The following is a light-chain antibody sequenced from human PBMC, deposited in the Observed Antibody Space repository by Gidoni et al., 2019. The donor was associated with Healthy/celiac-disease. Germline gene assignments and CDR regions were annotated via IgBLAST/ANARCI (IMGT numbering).Light chain of an antibody. Sequence: DIQMTQSPSSLSASVGDRVTITCRASQSISSYLNWYQQKPGTAPKLLIYAASSLQSGVPSRFSGSGSGTDFTLTISSLQPEDVATYYRQQSYSTPWAFGQGTKVEIK. J-gene: IGKJ1*01. V-gene: IGKV1-39*01. CDR1: QSISSY. CDR3: QQSYSTPWA. CDR2: AAS.